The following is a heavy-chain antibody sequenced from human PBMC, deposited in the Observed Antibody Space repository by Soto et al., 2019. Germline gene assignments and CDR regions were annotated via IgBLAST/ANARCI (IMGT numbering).Heavy chain of an antibody. CDR2: IGAYNGNI. D-gene: IGHD3-3*01. CDR1: GYTFTSYG. Sequence: ASVKVSCKASGYTFTSYGISWVRQAPGQGLEWMGWIGAYNGNINYAQKLQGRVTMTTDTSTSTAYMELRSLRSDDTAVYYCARVRDYDFWSGYYLPRRLNDYWGQGTLVTVSS. CDR3: ARVRDYDFWSGYYLPRRLNDY. V-gene: IGHV1-18*01. J-gene: IGHJ4*02.